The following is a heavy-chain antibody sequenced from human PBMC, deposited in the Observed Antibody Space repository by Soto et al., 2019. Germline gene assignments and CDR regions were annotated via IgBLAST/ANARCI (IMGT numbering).Heavy chain of an antibody. CDR3: ASQGPPAGGYDSSGTHYFDY. CDR1: GGSISSSSYY. CDR2: IYYSGST. J-gene: IGHJ4*02. V-gene: IGHV4-39*01. Sequence: SETLSLTCTVSGGSISSSSYYWGWIRQPPGKGLEWIGSIYYSGSTYYNPSLKSRVTISVDTSKNQFSLKLSSVTAADTAVYYCASQGPPAGGYDSSGTHYFDYWGQGTLVTVSS. D-gene: IGHD3-22*01.